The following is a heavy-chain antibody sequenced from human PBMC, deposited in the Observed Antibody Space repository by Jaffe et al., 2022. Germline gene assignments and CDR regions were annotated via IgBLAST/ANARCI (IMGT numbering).Heavy chain of an antibody. Sequence: QVQLQESGPGLVKPSQTLSLTCTVSGGSISSGSYYWSWIRQPAGKGLEWIGRIYTSGSTNYNPSLKSRVTISVDTSKNQFSLKLSSVTAADTAVYYCARWEGGEANWFDPWGQGTLVTVSS. V-gene: IGHV4-61*02. CDR2: IYTSGST. J-gene: IGHJ5*02. D-gene: IGHD1-26*01. CDR1: GGSISSGSYY. CDR3: ARWEGGEANWFDP.